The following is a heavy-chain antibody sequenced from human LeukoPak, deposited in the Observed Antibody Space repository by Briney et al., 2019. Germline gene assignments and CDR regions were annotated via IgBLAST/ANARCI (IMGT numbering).Heavy chain of an antibody. D-gene: IGHD3-10*01. Sequence: PGGSLRLSCVVSGISLSNYAMTWVRQAPGKGLEWVSYISERGGSTTYADSVKGRFTISRVTSLNTLYLQMNNLRAEDTAVYFCAKRGVVIRGILVIGYHQEAYHYDFWGQGVLVAVSS. CDR3: AKRGVVIRGILVIGYHQEAYHYDF. V-gene: IGHV3-23*01. CDR2: ISERGGST. CDR1: GISLSNYA. J-gene: IGHJ4*02.